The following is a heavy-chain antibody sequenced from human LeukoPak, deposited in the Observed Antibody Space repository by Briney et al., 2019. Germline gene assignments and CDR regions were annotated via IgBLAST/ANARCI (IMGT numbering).Heavy chain of an antibody. Sequence: GGSLRLSCAASGFTFTTYAMNWVRQAPGKGLEWVSGLSGDGGYKYYADSAKGRFTISRDNPKNTLHLQMSSLRAEDTAIYYCTRDPSGSGPDFDFWGQGTLVIVSS. CDR1: GFTFTTYA. CDR3: TRDPSGSGPDFDF. V-gene: IGHV3-23*01. CDR2: LSGDGGYK. D-gene: IGHD3-10*01. J-gene: IGHJ4*02.